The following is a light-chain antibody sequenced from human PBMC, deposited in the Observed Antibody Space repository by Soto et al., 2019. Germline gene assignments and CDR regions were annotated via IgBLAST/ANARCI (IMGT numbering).Light chain of an antibody. V-gene: IGKV1-8*01. Sequence: AIRMTQSPSSFSASTGDRVTITCRVSQGISSYLAWYQQKPGKAPKLLIYAASTLQSGVPSRFSCSGSGTDFTLTISCLQSEDFATYYCQQYYSYPPTFGGGTKVEIK. CDR1: QGISSY. CDR2: AAS. CDR3: QQYYSYPPT. J-gene: IGKJ4*01.